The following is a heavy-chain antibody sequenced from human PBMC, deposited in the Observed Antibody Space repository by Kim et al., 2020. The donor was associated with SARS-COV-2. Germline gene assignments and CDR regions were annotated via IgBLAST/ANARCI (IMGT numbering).Heavy chain of an antibody. J-gene: IGHJ4*02. D-gene: IGHD4-17*01. CDR2: K. Sequence: KYYLESVEGRFTISRDNAKNSLFLQMNSLRAEDTAVYDCARDPHRGGDYDYWGQGTLVTVSS. V-gene: IGHV3-7*03. CDR3: ARDPHRGGDYDY.